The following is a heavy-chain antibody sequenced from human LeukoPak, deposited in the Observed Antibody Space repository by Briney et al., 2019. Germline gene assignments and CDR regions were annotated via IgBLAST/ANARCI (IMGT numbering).Heavy chain of an antibody. J-gene: IGHJ4*02. CDR3: AQRALWFGEYLFDY. Sequence: ESGPTLVKPTQTLTLTCTFSGFSLRTTGVGVGWIRQPPGKALEWLALIYWNDDKRYSPSLKSRLTITKDTSKNQVVLTMTNMDPVDTATYYCAQRALWFGEYLFDYWGQGTLVTVSS. CDR1: GFSLRTTGVG. V-gene: IGHV2-5*01. CDR2: IYWNDDK. D-gene: IGHD3-10*01.